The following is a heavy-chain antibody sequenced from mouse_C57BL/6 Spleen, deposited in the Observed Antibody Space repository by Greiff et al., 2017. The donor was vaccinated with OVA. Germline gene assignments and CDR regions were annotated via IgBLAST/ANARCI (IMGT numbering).Heavy chain of an antibody. CDR1: GYTFTDYN. D-gene: IGHD1-2*01. V-gene: IGHV1-18*01. Sequence: DVKLQESGPELVKPGASVKIPCKASGYTFTDYNMDWVKQSHGKSLEWIGDINPNNGGTIYNQKFKGKATLTVDKSSSTAYMELRSLTSEDTAVYYCARSPLLRSSHFDYWGQGTTLTVSS. CDR3: ARSPLLRSSHFDY. J-gene: IGHJ2*01. CDR2: INPNNGGT.